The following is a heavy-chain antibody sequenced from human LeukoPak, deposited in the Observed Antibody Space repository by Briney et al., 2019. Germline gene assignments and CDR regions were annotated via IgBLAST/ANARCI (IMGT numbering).Heavy chain of an antibody. J-gene: IGHJ4*02. V-gene: IGHV4-59*01. CDR2: VYNSGNS. Sequence: SETLSLTCTVSGGSISSYYWSWIRQAPGKGLEWIAYVYNSGNSNYNPSLQSRVTISIDTSKNHFSLKLRSVTAADMAVYYCARDGTDYDILSASARYYLDYWGQGTLVTVSS. D-gene: IGHD3-9*01. CDR3: ARDGTDYDILSASARYYLDY. CDR1: GGSISSYY.